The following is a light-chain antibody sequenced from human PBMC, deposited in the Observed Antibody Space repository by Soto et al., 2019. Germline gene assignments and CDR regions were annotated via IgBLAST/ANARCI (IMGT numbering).Light chain of an antibody. Sequence: EIVITQSPATLSVSPGERATLSCRASQSVSVYLAWYQQKPGQAPRLLISDASDRAAGVPVRFSGSGSGTDFTLTISSLEPEDFAVYFCQQSNEGPWTFGQGTKV. CDR3: QQSNEGPWT. J-gene: IGKJ1*01. CDR2: DAS. V-gene: IGKV3-11*01. CDR1: QSVSVY.